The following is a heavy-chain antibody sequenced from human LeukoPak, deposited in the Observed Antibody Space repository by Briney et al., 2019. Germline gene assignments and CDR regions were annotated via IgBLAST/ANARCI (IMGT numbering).Heavy chain of an antibody. D-gene: IGHD1-26*01. J-gene: IGHJ4*02. CDR1: GDSISNHY. CDR2: IFYSGNT. CDR3: ARDRGEGIVGTFDY. V-gene: IGHV4-59*11. Sequence: SETLSLTCTVSGDSISNHYWSWIRQPPGKGLVWIGYIFYSGNTHYNPSLKSRITMSVDTSKNQFSLRLSSVTPADTAVYYCARDRGEGIVGTFDYWGQGTLVTVSS.